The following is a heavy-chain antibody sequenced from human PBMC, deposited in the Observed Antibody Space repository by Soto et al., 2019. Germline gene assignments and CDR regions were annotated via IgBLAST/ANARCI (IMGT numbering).Heavy chain of an antibody. D-gene: IGHD6-19*01. Sequence: SETLSLTCTVSGGSISSYYWSWIRQPPGKGLEWIGYIYYSGSTNYNPSLKSRVTISVDTSKNQFSLKLSSVTAADTAVYYCARGVGSGWLERYYYYMDVWGKGTTVTVSS. CDR3: ARGVGSGWLERYYYYMDV. J-gene: IGHJ6*03. V-gene: IGHV4-59*01. CDR1: GGSISSYY. CDR2: IYYSGST.